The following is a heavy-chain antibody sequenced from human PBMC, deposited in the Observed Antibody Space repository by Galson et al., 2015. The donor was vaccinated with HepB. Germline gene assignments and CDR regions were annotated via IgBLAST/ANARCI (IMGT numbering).Heavy chain of an antibody. CDR1: GFTFSNYA. V-gene: IGHV3-23*01. J-gene: IGHJ6*02. CDR3: AKGDVWGSAARNYGMDV. CDR2: ISAGGDTT. D-gene: IGHD3-16*01. Sequence: SLRLSCAPSGFTFSNYAMTWVRQAPGKGPEWVSRISAGGDTTYYADSVKGRFTIPRDNAKKMLSLRTNSLRAEDTAVYYCAKGDVWGSAARNYGMDVWGQGTTVTVSS.